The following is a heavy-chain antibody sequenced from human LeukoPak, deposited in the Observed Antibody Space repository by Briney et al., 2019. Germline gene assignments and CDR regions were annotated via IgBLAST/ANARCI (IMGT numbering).Heavy chain of an antibody. V-gene: IGHV1-46*01. J-gene: IGHJ4*02. CDR2: INPSGGST. CDR1: GYTFTSYG. Sequence: GASVKVSCKASGYTFTSYGISWVRQAPGQGREWMGIINPSGGSTSYAQKFQGRVTMTRDMSTSTVYMELSSLRSEDTAVYYCAREPPSRVAAAGYFDYWGQGTLVTVSS. D-gene: IGHD6-13*01. CDR3: AREPPSRVAAAGYFDY.